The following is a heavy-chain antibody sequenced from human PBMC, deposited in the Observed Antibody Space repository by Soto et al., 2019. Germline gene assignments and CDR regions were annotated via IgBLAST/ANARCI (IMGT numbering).Heavy chain of an antibody. Sequence: QVQLVESGGGVVQPGRSLRLSCAASGFTFSSYAMHWVRQAPGKGLEWVAVISYDGSNKYYADSVKGRFTISRDNSKNTLYLQMNILGAEDPAVYYCARSPGRGYCSGGSCYPPPPFGMDVWGQGTTVTVSS. J-gene: IGHJ6*02. D-gene: IGHD2-15*01. CDR1: GFTFSSYA. CDR2: ISYDGSNK. CDR3: ARSPGRGYCSGGSCYPPPPFGMDV. V-gene: IGHV3-30-3*01.